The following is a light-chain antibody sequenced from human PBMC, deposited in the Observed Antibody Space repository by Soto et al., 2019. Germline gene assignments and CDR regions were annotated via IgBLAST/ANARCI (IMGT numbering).Light chain of an antibody. Sequence: EMVLTQSPGTLSLSPGDTATLSCRARESVGNNYLAWYQQKPGQAPRLLVYGPSTRATGIPDRFSGSGSGTEFTLIISRLDPEDGGVYFCQQFGPSPTFGLGTKVEIK. CDR3: QQFGPSPT. CDR1: ESVGNNY. CDR2: GPS. V-gene: IGKV3-20*01. J-gene: IGKJ1*01.